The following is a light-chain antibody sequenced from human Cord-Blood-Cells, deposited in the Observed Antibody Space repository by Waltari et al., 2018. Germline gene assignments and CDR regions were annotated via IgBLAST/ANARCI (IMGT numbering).Light chain of an antibody. CDR3: SSYTSSSRV. Sequence: QSALTQPASVSGSPGQSITISCTGPSSDVGGYNYVSWYQQHPGKAPKLIIYDVSKRPSGVSNRFSGSKSGNTASLTISGLQAEDEADYYCSSYTSSSRVFGGGTKLTVL. J-gene: IGLJ3*02. CDR1: SSDVGGYNY. V-gene: IGLV2-14*01. CDR2: DVS.